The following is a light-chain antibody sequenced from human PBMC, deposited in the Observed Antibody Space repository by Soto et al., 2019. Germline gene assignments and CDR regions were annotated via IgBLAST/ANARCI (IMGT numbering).Light chain of an antibody. CDR2: ETS. J-gene: IGKJ2*01. CDR1: QSIIGW. V-gene: IGKV1-5*03. Sequence: DIQMTQSPYSLSASVGDRVTITCRASQSIIGWLAWYQQKPGKAPKLLIYETSTLESGVPSRFSGSGSGTEFTLTVNSLQPDDFATYCCQQDNIYQYTFGQGTKLEIK. CDR3: QQDNIYQYT.